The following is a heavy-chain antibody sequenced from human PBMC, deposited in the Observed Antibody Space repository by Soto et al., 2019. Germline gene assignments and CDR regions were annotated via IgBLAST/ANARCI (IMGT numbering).Heavy chain of an antibody. Sequence: PGGSLRLSCVVSGLTFSDYGFHWVRQAPGKGLDWVAAISYDGSFVYYADSVRGPFTISRDNSRNTLDLQMNTIRHEDTAVYYCAKERGRNRNFAMDVWGQWTSVTVSS. J-gene: IGHJ6*02. CDR2: ISYDGSFV. D-gene: IGHD1-1*01. V-gene: IGHV3-30*18. CDR3: AKERGRNRNFAMDV. CDR1: GLTFSDYG.